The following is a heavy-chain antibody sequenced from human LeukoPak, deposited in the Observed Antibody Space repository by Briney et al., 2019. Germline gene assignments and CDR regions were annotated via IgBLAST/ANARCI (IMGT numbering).Heavy chain of an antibody. Sequence: SETLSLTCTVSGGSISTYYWSWIRQPPGKGLEWIGWLHYSGSTSYNPSLKSRVTLSLDTSKNQFSLSLNSVTAADTAVYYCARLGFCAASCLADYWGQGTLVTVSS. CDR3: ARLGFCAASCLADY. J-gene: IGHJ4*02. CDR1: GGSISTYY. V-gene: IGHV4-59*08. CDR2: LHYSGST. D-gene: IGHD2-15*01.